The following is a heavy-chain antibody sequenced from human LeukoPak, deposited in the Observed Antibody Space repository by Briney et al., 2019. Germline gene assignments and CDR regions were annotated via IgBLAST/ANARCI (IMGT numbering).Heavy chain of an antibody. J-gene: IGHJ4*02. CDR2: IMPIFGTA. Sequence: GASVKVSCKASGGTFSSYAISWVRQAPGQGLEWMGGIMPIFGTANYAQKFQGRVTITADKSTSTAYMELSSLRSEDTAVYYCARSSIIAAAGPYYFDYWGQGTLVTVSS. V-gene: IGHV1-69*06. CDR1: GGTFSSYA. D-gene: IGHD6-13*01. CDR3: ARSSIIAAAGPYYFDY.